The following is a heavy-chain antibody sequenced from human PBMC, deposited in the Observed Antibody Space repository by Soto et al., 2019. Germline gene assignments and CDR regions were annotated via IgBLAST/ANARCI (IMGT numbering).Heavy chain of an antibody. CDR1: GFTFSSYG. V-gene: IGHV3-30*18. CDR3: AKDWSIAAAGTGDY. J-gene: IGHJ4*02. CDR2: ISYDGSNK. D-gene: IGHD6-13*01. Sequence: VQLVESGGGVVQPGRSLRLSCAASGFTFSSYGMHWVRQAPGKGLEWVAVISYDGSNKYYADSVKGRFTISRDNSKNTLYLQMNSLRAEDTAVYYCAKDWSIAAAGTGDYWGQGTLVTVSS.